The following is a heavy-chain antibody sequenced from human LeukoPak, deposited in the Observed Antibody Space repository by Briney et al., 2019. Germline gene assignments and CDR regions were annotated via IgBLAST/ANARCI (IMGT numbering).Heavy chain of an antibody. CDR1: GVSINTYS. J-gene: IGHJ2*01. Sequence: SETLSLTCTVSGVSINTYSWSWVRQPPGKGLEWIGYMSYTGSTSYNPSLRSRVTISVDKSKNQFSLKLTSVTAANTAVYFCATDGYFEVWGRGTLVTVSS. CDR3: ATDGYFEV. CDR2: MSYTGST. V-gene: IGHV4-59*01.